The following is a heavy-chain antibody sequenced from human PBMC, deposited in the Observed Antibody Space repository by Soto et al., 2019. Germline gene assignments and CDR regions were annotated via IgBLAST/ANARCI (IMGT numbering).Heavy chain of an antibody. J-gene: IGHJ5*02. Sequence: ASVKVXCKASGYTFTSYAMNWVRQAPGQGLEWMGWINTNTGNPTYAQGFTGRFVFSLDTSVSTAYLQICSLKAEDTAVYYCARGEETTYYDFWSGYYTTYNWFDPWGQGTLVTVSS. CDR1: GYTFTSYA. V-gene: IGHV7-4-1*01. D-gene: IGHD3-3*01. CDR3: ARGEETTYYDFWSGYYTTYNWFDP. CDR2: INTNTGNP.